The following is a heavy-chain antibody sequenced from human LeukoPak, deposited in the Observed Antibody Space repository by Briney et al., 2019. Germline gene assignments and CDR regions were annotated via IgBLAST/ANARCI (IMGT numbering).Heavy chain of an antibody. Sequence: GGSLRLSCAASGFTFSSYGMHWVRQAPGKGLEWVAVIWYDGSNKYHADSVKGRFTISRDNSKNTLYLQMNSLRAEDTAVYYCARDFYDFWSGYYNPVAYWGQGTLVTVSS. J-gene: IGHJ4*02. CDR1: GFTFSSYG. CDR2: IWYDGSNK. V-gene: IGHV3-33*01. CDR3: ARDFYDFWSGYYNPVAY. D-gene: IGHD3-3*01.